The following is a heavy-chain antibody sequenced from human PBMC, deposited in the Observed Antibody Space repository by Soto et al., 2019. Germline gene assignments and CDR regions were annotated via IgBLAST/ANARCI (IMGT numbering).Heavy chain of an antibody. D-gene: IGHD7-27*01. J-gene: IGHJ4*02. CDR2: IRSKGYGGTP. V-gene: IGHV3-49*04. CDR3: VRDRLTGTQRGDC. CDR1: GYTFGDYA. Sequence: PGGSLRLSCRGSGYTFGDYALSWVRQAPGKGLEWVALIRSKGYGGTPEYAASVKGRFTISRDDSRSFAYLQMNSLETEDTAVYYCVRDRLTGTQRGDCWGQGTLVTVSS.